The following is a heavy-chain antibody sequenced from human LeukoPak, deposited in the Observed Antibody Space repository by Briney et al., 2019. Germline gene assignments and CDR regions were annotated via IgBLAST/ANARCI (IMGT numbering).Heavy chain of an antibody. V-gene: IGHV4-34*01. J-gene: IGHJ4*02. Sequence: SETLSLTCAVYGGSFSGYYWSRIRQPPGKGLEWIGEINHSGSTNYNPSLKSRVTISVDTSKNQFSLKLSSVTAADTAVYYCARGVEQQLVRGLDYWGQGTLVTVSS. CDR3: ARGVEQQLVRGLDY. CDR2: INHSGST. D-gene: IGHD6-13*01. CDR1: GGSFSGYY.